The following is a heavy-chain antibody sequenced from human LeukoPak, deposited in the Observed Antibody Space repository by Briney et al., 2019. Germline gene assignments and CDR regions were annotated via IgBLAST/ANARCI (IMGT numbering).Heavy chain of an antibody. CDR1: GFTFSSYA. V-gene: IGHV3-30*04. CDR2: ISYDGSNK. Sequence: GGSLRLSCAAPGFTFSSYAMHWVRQAPAKGLEWVAVISYDGSNKYYADSVKGRFTISRDNSKNTLYLQMNSLRAEDTAVYYCARVPYPYYDILTGYYFDYWGQGTLVTVSS. D-gene: IGHD3-9*01. J-gene: IGHJ4*02. CDR3: ARVPYPYYDILTGYYFDY.